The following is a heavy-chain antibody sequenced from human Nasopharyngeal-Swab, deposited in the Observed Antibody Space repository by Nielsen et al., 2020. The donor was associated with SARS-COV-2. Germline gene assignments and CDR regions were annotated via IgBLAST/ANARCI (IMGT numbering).Heavy chain of an antibody. V-gene: IGHV4-59*01. J-gene: IGHJ3*02. D-gene: IGHD3-22*01. CDR1: GGSMSGYY. Sequence: SETLSLTCTVSGGSMSGYYWTWIRQPPGKGLEWIGYIYYSGSTNYNPSLKSRVTISVDTSKNQFSLKLSSVTAADTAAYYCARGSFWYDSSGYPAEGDAFDIWGQGTMVTVSS. CDR3: ARGSFWYDSSGYPAEGDAFDI. CDR2: IYYSGST.